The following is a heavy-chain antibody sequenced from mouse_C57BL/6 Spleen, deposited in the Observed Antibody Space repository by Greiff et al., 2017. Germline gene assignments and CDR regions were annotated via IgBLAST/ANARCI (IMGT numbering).Heavy chain of an antibody. CDR2: ISNGGGST. Sequence: EVKLVESGGGLVQPGGSLKLSCAASGFTFSDYYMYWVRQTPEERLEWVAYISNGGGSTYYPDTVKGRFTISRDNAKNTLYLQMSRLKSEDTAMYYCARQGVTMVTMDYWGQGTSVTVSS. J-gene: IGHJ4*01. CDR1: GFTFSDYY. CDR3: ARQGVTMVTMDY. D-gene: IGHD2-2*01. V-gene: IGHV5-12*01.